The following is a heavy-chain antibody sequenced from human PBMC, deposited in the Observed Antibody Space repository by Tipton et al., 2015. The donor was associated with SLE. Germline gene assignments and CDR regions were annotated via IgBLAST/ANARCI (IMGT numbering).Heavy chain of an antibody. V-gene: IGHV4-38-2*01. J-gene: IGHJ3*02. Sequence: TLSLTCAVSGYSISSGYYWGWIRQPPGKGLEWIGSIYHSGSTYYNPPLKSRVTISVDTSKNQFSLKLSSVTAADTAVYYCARHHSSSWLDAFDIWGQGTMVTVSS. D-gene: IGHD6-13*01. CDR3: ARHHSSSWLDAFDI. CDR1: GYSISSGYY. CDR2: IYHSGST.